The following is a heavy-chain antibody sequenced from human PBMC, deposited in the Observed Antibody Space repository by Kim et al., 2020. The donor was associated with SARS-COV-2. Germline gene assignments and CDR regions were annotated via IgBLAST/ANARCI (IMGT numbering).Heavy chain of an antibody. CDR1: GGSFSGYY. CDR3: ARGGRVIYGSGSYIRYNWFDP. CDR2: INHSGST. Sequence: SETLSLTCAVYGGSFSGYYWSWIRQPPGKGLEWIGEINHSGSTNYNPSLKSRVTISVDTSKNQFSLKLSSVTAADTAVYYCARGGRVIYGSGSYIRYNWFDPWGQGTLVTVSS. D-gene: IGHD3-10*01. V-gene: IGHV4-34*01. J-gene: IGHJ5*02.